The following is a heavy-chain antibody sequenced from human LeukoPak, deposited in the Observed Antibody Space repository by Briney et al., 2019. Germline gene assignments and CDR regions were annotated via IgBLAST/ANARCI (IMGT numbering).Heavy chain of an antibody. D-gene: IGHD2-2*01. CDR2: ISGSGGST. CDR1: GFTVSNDY. Sequence: GGSLRLSCAASGFTVSNDYMTWVRQAPGKGLEWVSAISGSGGSTYYADSVKGRFTISRDNSKNTLYLQMNSLRAEDTAVYYCAKVGYQLLLSWFDPWGQGTLVTVSS. CDR3: AKVGYQLLLSWFDP. J-gene: IGHJ5*02. V-gene: IGHV3-23*01.